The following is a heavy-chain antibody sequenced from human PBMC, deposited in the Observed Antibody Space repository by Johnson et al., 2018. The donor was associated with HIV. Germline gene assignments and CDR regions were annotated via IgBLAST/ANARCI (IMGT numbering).Heavy chain of an antibody. CDR2: ISYDGTNK. Sequence: QVQLVESGGGVVQPGRSLRLSCAASGFTFSSYAMHWVRQAPGKGLEWVTLISYDGTNKNYADSVKGRFTISRDNSKNTLYLQMNSLRAEDTAVYYCAKAGDWSDAFDIWGQGTMVTVSS. D-gene: IGHD3/OR15-3a*01. V-gene: IGHV3-30-3*01. J-gene: IGHJ3*02. CDR1: GFTFSSYA. CDR3: AKAGDWSDAFDI.